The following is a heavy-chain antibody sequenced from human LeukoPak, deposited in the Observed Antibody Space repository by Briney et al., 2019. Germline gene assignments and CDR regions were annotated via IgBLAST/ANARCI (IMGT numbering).Heavy chain of an antibody. D-gene: IGHD6-19*01. CDR2: ISSSSSYK. V-gene: IGHV3-21*01. Sequence: PGGSLRLSCAASGFTFSSYTMSWVRQDPGKGLEWVSSISSSSSYKYYADSVKGRCTISRDNAKNSLYLQMSSLRAEDMAVYYCARDGRGAVAGFDYWGQGTLVTVSS. J-gene: IGHJ4*02. CDR1: GFTFSSYT. CDR3: ARDGRGAVAGFDY.